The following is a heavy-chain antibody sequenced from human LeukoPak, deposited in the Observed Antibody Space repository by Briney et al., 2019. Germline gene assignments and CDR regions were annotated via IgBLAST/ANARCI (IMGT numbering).Heavy chain of an antibody. D-gene: IGHD3-22*01. CDR2: INLNSGGT. CDR1: GYTFTGYY. Sequence: ASVKVSCKASGYTFTGYYLHWVRQAPGPGLGWMGWINLNSGGTNYAQKFQGRVTMTRDTSISTAYMELSRLRSDDTAVYYCARLDSSGSTSFDYWGQGTLVTVSS. J-gene: IGHJ4*02. CDR3: ARLDSSGSTSFDY. V-gene: IGHV1-2*02.